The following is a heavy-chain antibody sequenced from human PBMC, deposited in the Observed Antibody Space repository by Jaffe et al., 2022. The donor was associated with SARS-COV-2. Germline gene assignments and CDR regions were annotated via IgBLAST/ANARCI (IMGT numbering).Heavy chain of an antibody. CDR2: ISGSGGST. J-gene: IGHJ6*03. V-gene: IGHV3-23*04. CDR1: GFTFSSYA. D-gene: IGHD3-9*01. CDR3: AKDYSPLRYFDWYYYYYMDV. Sequence: EVQLVESGGGLVQPGGSLRLSCAASGFTFSSYAMSWVRQAPGKGLEWVSAISGSGGSTYYADSVKGRFTISRDNSKNTLYLQMNSLRAEDTAVYYCAKDYSPLRYFDWYYYYYMDVWGKGTTVTVSS.